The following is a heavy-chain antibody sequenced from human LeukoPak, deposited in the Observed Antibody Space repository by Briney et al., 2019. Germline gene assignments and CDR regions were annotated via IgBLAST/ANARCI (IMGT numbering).Heavy chain of an antibody. Sequence: KPSETLSLTCTVSGVSISSYYWSWIRQPPGKGLEWIGCIYYSGSTNYNPSLKSRVTVSVDTSKNQFSLKLSSVTAADTAVYYCARLATMVRGVYYYGMDVWGQGTTVTVSS. CDR1: GVSISSYY. CDR2: IYYSGST. D-gene: IGHD3-10*01. V-gene: IGHV4-59*08. CDR3: ARLATMVRGVYYYGMDV. J-gene: IGHJ6*02.